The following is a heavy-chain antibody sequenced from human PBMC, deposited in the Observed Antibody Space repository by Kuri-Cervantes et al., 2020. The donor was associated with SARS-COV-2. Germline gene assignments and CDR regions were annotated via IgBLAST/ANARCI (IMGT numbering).Heavy chain of an antibody. CDR2: IAAYSGDT. D-gene: IGHD4-17*01. Sequence: ASVKVSCKTSGYTFSNYGINWVRQAPGQGLEWMGWIAAYSGDTKYAQKFQGRVTITADESTSTAYMELSSLRSEDTAVYYCARDPTGGSPGLYWGQGTLVTVSS. CDR3: ARDPTGGSPGLY. CDR1: GYTFSNYG. V-gene: IGHV1-18*01. J-gene: IGHJ4*02.